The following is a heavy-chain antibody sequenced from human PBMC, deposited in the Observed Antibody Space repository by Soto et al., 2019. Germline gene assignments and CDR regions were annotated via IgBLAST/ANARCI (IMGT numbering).Heavy chain of an antibody. D-gene: IGHD2-21*01. CDR1: GFTFSSYS. CDR3: ARDIVLDGRSYPHWAFDF. V-gene: IGHV3-48*02. Sequence: EVQLVESGGGLVQPGGSLRLSCAASGFTFSSYSMNWVRQAPGKGLEWVSYISSSSSTIYYADSVKGRFTISREKAKNSLYPQMSSLRDKDTAGYYFARDIVLDGRSYPHWAFDFWGKRTMVTVSS. CDR2: ISSSSSTI. J-gene: IGHJ3*01.